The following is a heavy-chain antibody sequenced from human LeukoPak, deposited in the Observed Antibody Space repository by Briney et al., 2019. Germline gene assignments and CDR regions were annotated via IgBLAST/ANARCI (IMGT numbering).Heavy chain of an antibody. CDR3: ARDLSSTSNWEFDF. CDR2: INLNSGGR. Sequence: ASVKVSCKASGYTFTGYFMHWVRHAPRQGLEWMGRINLNSGGRYYAQNFQGRVTMTRDTSVSTAYVELSRLTSDDTAMYYCARDLSSTSNWEFDFWGQGTLVTVSS. V-gene: IGHV1-2*06. CDR1: GYTFTGYF. J-gene: IGHJ4*02. D-gene: IGHD1-26*01.